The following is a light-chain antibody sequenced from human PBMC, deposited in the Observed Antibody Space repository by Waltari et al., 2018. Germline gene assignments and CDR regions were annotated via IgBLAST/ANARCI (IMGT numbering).Light chain of an antibody. CDR2: GAS. Sequence: IVMTQSPATLSVSPGERATLSCRASQSVGGNLAWYQQKPGQAPRLLIYGASTWVTGLPARFSGSGSETEVTLTISSVQSEDFAVYYCQQYNDWPLYTFGQGTKLEIK. CDR3: QQYNDWPLYT. J-gene: IGKJ2*01. CDR1: QSVGGN. V-gene: IGKV3-15*01.